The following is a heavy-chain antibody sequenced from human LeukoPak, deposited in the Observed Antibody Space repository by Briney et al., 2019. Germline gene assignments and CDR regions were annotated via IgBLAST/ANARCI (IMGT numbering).Heavy chain of an antibody. D-gene: IGHD3-22*01. CDR2: IIPILGIA. V-gene: IGHV1-69*04. J-gene: IGHJ4*02. Sequence: ASVKVSCKASGGTFSSYAISWVRQAPGQGLGWMGRIIPILGIANYAQKFQGRVTITADKSTSTAYMELSSLRSEDTAVYYCARDNDYDSSGYYLDYWGQGTLVTVSS. CDR3: ARDNDYDSSGYYLDY. CDR1: GGTFSSYA.